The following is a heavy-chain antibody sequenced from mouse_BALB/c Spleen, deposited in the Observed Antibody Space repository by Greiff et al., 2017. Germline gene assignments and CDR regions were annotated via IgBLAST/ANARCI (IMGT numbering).Heavy chain of an antibody. D-gene: IGHD1-1*01. Sequence: EVKLEESGGGLVKPGGSLKLSCAASGFTFSDYYMYWVRQTPEKRLEWVATISDGGSYTYYPDSVKGRFTISRDNARNILYLQMSSLRSEDTAMYYCARGPYNYGSSHWYFDVWGAGTTVTVSA. CDR2: ISDGGSYT. CDR1: GFTFSDYY. CDR3: ARGPYNYGSSHWYFDV. V-gene: IGHV5-4*02. J-gene: IGHJ1*01.